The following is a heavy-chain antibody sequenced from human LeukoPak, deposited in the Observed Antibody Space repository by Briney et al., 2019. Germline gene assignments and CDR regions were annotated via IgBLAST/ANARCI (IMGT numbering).Heavy chain of an antibody. CDR3: ARDRHSYGYYFDY. J-gene: IGHJ4*02. V-gene: IGHV4-61*02. Sequence: SQTLSLTCTVSGGSISSGSYYWSWIRQPAGKGLEWIGRIYTSGSTNYNPSLKSRVTISVDTSENQFSLKLSSVTAADTAVYYCARDRHSYGYYFDYWGQGTLVTVSS. CDR1: GGSISSGSYY. CDR2: IYTSGST. D-gene: IGHD5-18*01.